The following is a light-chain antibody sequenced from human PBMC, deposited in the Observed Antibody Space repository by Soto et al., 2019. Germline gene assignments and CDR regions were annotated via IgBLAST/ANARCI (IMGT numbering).Light chain of an antibody. CDR1: QSITNR. J-gene: IGKJ1*01. V-gene: IGKV1-5*01. Sequence: DVQMTQSPPTLSASVGDRVTITCRASQSITNRLALYQQKPGKAPKVMIYDASNLEYGVPSRFSCSGFGTEFILTTSSLQPDDFATYCCQHYGGMWTFGPGTKADIK. CDR2: DAS. CDR3: QHYGGMWT.